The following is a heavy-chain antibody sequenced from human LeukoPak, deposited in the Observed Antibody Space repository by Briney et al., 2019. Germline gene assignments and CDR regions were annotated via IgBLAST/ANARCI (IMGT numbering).Heavy chain of an antibody. V-gene: IGHV3-23*01. CDR1: GFGFTTSD. CDR3: AKLTGFCSGNNCYSGFDY. D-gene: IGHD2-15*01. J-gene: IGHJ4*02. CDR2: ISACVGTN. Sequence: GGSLRLSCAASGFGFTTSDMSWVRQAPGRELEWVSTISACVGTNYYADSVKGRFSISRDNSKNTLFLQMNSLRAEDTAVYYCAKLTGFCSGNNCYSGFDYWGQGTLVTVSS.